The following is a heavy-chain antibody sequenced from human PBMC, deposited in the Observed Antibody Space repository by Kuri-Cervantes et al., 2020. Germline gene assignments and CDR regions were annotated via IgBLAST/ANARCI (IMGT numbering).Heavy chain of an antibody. CDR2: INPSGGST. J-gene: IGHJ4*02. CDR3: ARDSYYYDRSGYLDY. D-gene: IGHD3-22*01. Sequence: ASVKVSCKASGYTFTSYYMHWVRQAPGQGLEWMGIINPSGGSTSYAQKLQGRVTMTRDTSTSTVYMELSSLRSEDTAVYYCARDSYYYDRSGYLDYWGQGTLVTVSS. CDR1: GYTFTSYY. V-gene: IGHV1-46*01.